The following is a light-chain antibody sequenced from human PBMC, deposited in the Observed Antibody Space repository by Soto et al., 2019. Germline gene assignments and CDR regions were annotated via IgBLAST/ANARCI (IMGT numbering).Light chain of an antibody. CDR1: SSNIGAGYD. J-gene: IGLJ1*01. CDR3: QSYDSSLSGHRV. CDR2: GNS. Sequence: QSVLTQPPSVSGAPGQRVTISCTGSSSNIGAGYDVHWYQQLPGTAPKLLIYGNSNRPSGVPDRFSGSKSGTSASLAITGLQAEDEAEYYCQSYDSSLSGHRVFGTGTKLTVL. V-gene: IGLV1-40*01.